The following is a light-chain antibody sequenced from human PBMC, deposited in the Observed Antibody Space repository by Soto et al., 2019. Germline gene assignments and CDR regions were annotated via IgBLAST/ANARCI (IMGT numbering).Light chain of an antibody. V-gene: IGKV1-27*01. J-gene: IGKJ5*01. CDR3: QKYNTVPAT. Sequence: DIQMTQSPPSLSASVGDRVTITFRASQGIGNSLAWYQQKPGTVPKLLIYSASTLQSGVPSRFSGSGSVTDFTLTLSSLQPEDVAAYYCQKYNTVPATFGQGTRLEIK. CDR1: QGIGNS. CDR2: SAS.